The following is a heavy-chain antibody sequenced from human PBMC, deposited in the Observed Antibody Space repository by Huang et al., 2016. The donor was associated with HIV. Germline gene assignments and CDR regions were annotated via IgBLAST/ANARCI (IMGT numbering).Heavy chain of an antibody. CDR1: GSTFSSYW. J-gene: IGHJ3*02. D-gene: IGHD6-13*01. Sequence: EVQLVESGGGLVQPGGSLRLSCAASGSTFSSYWMNWVRQAPGKGVEWVGNIKQDGSEKHKGDSVKGRFTISRDNAKNSMYLQMNSLRAEDTAVYYCARDPSSSWRLDAFDIWGQGTMVTVSS. V-gene: IGHV3-7*01. CDR2: IKQDGSEK. CDR3: ARDPSSSWRLDAFDI.